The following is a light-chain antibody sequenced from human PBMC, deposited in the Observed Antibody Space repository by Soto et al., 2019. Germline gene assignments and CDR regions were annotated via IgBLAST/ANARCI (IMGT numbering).Light chain of an antibody. V-gene: IGKV3-20*01. J-gene: IGKJ1*01. CDR2: LAT. CDR1: QSIPSNY. Sequence: EIVLTQSPDTLSLSPGDRATLSCRASQSIPSNYLAWHQQQPGQAPGLVLYLATNRAAGIPDRFSGSGSGADFTLTITRLEPEDFAVYNCQQYGSSPWTFGNGTKVDFK. CDR3: QQYGSSPWT.